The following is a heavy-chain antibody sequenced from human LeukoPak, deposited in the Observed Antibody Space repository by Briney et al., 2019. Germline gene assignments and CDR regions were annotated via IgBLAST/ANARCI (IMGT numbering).Heavy chain of an antibody. J-gene: IGHJ4*02. CDR2: LYAGGST. CDR3: ASGGLGARKYYSDPFHY. Sequence: GGSLRLSCAASGFTVSSNYMTWIRQAPGKGLEWVSILYAGGSTYYADSVRGRFTISRDSSNNTVCLQMNSLRAEDTAVYYCASGGLGARKYYSDPFHYWGQGTLVTVSS. V-gene: IGHV3-53*01. CDR1: GFTVSSNY. D-gene: IGHD3-10*01.